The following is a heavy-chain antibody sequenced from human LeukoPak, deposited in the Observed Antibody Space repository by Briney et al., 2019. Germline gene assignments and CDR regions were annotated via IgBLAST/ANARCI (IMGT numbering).Heavy chain of an antibody. J-gene: IGHJ3*02. CDR3: ATLSGSYGDAFYI. CDR1: GFTFSSYA. Sequence: GGSLRLSCAASGFTFSSYAMSWVRQAPGKGLEWVSAISGSGGSTYYADSVKGRFTIFRDNSKNTLYVQMNSLRAEDTAVYYCATLSGSYGDAFYIWGQGTMVTVSS. D-gene: IGHD1-26*01. V-gene: IGHV3-23*01. CDR2: ISGSGGST.